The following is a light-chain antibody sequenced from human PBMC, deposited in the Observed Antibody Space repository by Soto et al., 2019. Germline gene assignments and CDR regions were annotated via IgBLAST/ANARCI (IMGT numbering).Light chain of an antibody. CDR1: QSVSNNY. J-gene: IGKJ5*01. V-gene: IGKV3-20*01. Sequence: ESVLTQSPGTLSLSPGDRATLSCRASQSVSNNYLAWYQNKPGRAPRLLIYDASTRATGIPDRFSGSGSGPDFTLTISSLEPEDFAVYYCQPHGISHLTFGQGTRLEIK. CDR3: QPHGISHLT. CDR2: DAS.